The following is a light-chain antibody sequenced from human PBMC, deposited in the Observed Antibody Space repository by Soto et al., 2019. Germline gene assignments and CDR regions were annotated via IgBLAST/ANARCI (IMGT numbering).Light chain of an antibody. Sequence: QSALTQPPSASGSPGQSVTISCTGTSGDVGAYDYVSWYQQHPGKAPKLLIYEVTKRPLGVPDRFSGSKSGNAASLTVSGLQAEDEADYYCSSYTSSNTLYVFGTGTKVTVL. CDR3: SSYTSSNTLYV. CDR1: SGDVGAYDY. V-gene: IGLV2-8*01. J-gene: IGLJ1*01. CDR2: EVT.